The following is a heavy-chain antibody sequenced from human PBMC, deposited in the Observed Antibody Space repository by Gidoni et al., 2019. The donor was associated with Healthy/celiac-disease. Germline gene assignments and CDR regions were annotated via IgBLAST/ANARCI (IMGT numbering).Heavy chain of an antibody. V-gene: IGHV4-39*01. CDR1: GGSISSSSYY. J-gene: IGHJ4*02. CDR2: IYYSGST. Sequence: QLQLQESGPGLVKPSETLSLTCTVSGGSISSSSYYWGWIRQPPGKGLEWIGSIYYSGSTYYNPSLKSRVTISVDTSKNQFSLKLSSVTAADTAVYYCARLDYDFWSGPLHYFGYWGQGTLVTVSS. D-gene: IGHD3-3*01. CDR3: ARLDYDFWSGPLHYFGY.